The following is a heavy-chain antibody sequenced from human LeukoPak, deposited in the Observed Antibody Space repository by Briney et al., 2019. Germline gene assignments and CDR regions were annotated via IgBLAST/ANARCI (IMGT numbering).Heavy chain of an antibody. CDR1: GFTFSSYG. D-gene: IGHD6-13*01. V-gene: IGHV3-30*02. CDR3: AKDLRSRIAAAGAPDY. Sequence: GGSLRLSCSASGFTFSSYGMHWVRQTPGKGLECVAFIRYDGGNQYYTDSVKGRFTISRDNSKNTIYLQMNSLRAEDTAVYYCAKDLRSRIAAAGAPDYWGQGTLVTVSS. CDR2: IRYDGGNQ. J-gene: IGHJ4*02.